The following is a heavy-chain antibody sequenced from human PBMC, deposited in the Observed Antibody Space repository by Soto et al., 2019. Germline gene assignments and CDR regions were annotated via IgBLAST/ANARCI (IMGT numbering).Heavy chain of an antibody. J-gene: IGHJ4*02. CDR2: LSDSGGST. V-gene: IGHV3-23*01. Sequence: EVQLLESGGGLVQPGGSLRLSCTASGFTFNSHAMPWVRQAPGKGLEWVSGLSDSGGSTYYADSVKRRFTISRDNSMNTLYLHLNTRSAEDTAVYYCSRVSSSWYSGFFDLWGQGTLVTVSS. CDR3: SRVSSSWYSGFFDL. CDR1: GFTFNSHA. D-gene: IGHD6-13*01.